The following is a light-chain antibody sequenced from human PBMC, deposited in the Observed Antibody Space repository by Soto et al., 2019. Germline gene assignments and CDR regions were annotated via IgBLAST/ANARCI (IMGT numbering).Light chain of an antibody. CDR2: GAS. CDR1: QSVSSSY. Sequence: EIVLTQSPGTLSLSPGERATLSCRASQSVSSSYLAWYQQKPGQAPRLLIYGASSRATGIPDRFSGSGSGTDFTLTISRLEPEDFAVYSCQQYDSSPLTFGGGTQVEIK. J-gene: IGKJ4*01. CDR3: QQYDSSPLT. V-gene: IGKV3-20*01.